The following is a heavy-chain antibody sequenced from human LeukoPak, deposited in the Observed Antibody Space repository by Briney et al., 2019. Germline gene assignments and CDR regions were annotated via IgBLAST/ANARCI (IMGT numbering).Heavy chain of an antibody. V-gene: IGHV3-21*01. CDR3: ASTTVVVTARHMDDY. CDR2: ISSSSSYI. Sequence: GGSLRLSCAASGFTFSSYSMNWVRQAPGKGLEWASSISSSSSYIYYADSVKGRFTISRDNAKNSLYLQMNSLRAEDTAVYYCASTTVVVTARHMDDYWGQGTLVTVSS. D-gene: IGHD2-21*02. J-gene: IGHJ4*02. CDR1: GFTFSSYS.